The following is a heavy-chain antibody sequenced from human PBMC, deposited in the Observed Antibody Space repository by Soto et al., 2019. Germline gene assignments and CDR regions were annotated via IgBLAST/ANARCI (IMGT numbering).Heavy chain of an antibody. CDR3: ANYRTISPEGFDI. Sequence: GASVKVSCKASGYTSPIYDIEWVRQATGQRLEWMGWMNPKKANRYPAPKFQGRLTMTWNTSTTTAYMELTNLRSEDTAIYYCANYRTISPEGFDIWGQATLVT. V-gene: IGHV1-8*01. CDR2: MNPKKANR. J-gene: IGHJ3*02. D-gene: IGHD3-10*01. CDR1: GYTSPIYD.